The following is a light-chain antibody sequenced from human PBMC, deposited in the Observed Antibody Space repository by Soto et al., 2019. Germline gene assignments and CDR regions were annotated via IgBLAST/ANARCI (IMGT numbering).Light chain of an antibody. V-gene: IGKV3-20*01. CDR1: QSVTNPD. Sequence: IVLTQSPGTLSLSPGERATLSCRATQSVTNPDVAWYQQRSGQSPRLLMYGASIRAAGVPDRFSGSGSGTEFTLIISRLEPEDFVVYYCQQYNSWPPITFGQGTRLEI. CDR3: QQYNSWPPIT. CDR2: GAS. J-gene: IGKJ5*01.